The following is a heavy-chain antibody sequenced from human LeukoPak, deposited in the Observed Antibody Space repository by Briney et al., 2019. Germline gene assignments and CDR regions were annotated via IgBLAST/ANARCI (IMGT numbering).Heavy chain of an antibody. CDR2: ISVIGGST. J-gene: IGHJ4*02. V-gene: IGHV3-23*01. D-gene: IGHD5-18*01. Sequence: PGGSLRLSCAASGFIFSSYAMSWLRQAPGKGLDWVSAISVIGGSTYYSDSVTGRFTISRDNSKNTLYLQMNSLRAEDTAVYYCAKAGIQLWPGVQDYWGQGTLVIVSS. CDR1: GFIFSSYA. CDR3: AKAGIQLWPGVQDY.